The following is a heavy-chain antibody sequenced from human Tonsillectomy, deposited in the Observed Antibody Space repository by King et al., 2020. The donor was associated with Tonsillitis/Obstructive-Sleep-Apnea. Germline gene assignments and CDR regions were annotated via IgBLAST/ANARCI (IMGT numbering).Heavy chain of an antibody. CDR3: AREDSSGWYDY. CDR2: ISSSSNKI. CDR1: GFTFSSYS. D-gene: IGHD6-19*01. J-gene: IGHJ4*02. V-gene: IGHV3-48*02. Sequence: VQLQESGGGLVQPGGSLRLSCAASGFTFSSYSMNWVRQAPGKGLEWVSSISSSSNKIYYADSVKGRVTISRDNAKNSLSLQMNRLGDEDAALYYCAREDSSGWYDYWGQGTLVTVSS.